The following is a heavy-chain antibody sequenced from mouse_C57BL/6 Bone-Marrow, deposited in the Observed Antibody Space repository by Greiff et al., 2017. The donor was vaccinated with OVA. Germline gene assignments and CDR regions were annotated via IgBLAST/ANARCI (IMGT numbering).Heavy chain of an antibody. CDR1: GYTFTSYW. Sequence: VQLQQPGAELVMPGASVKLSCKASGYTFTSYWMHWVKQRPGQGLEWIGEIDPSDSYTNYNQKFKGKSTLTVDKSSSTAYMQLSSLTSEDSAVYYCARIYYGKDFDYWGQGTTLTVSS. D-gene: IGHD2-1*01. CDR3: ARIYYGKDFDY. J-gene: IGHJ2*01. V-gene: IGHV1-69*01. CDR2: IDPSDSYT.